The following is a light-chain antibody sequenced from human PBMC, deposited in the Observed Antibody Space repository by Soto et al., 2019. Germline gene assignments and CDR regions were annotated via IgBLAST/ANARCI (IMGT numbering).Light chain of an antibody. CDR1: QSISSW. Sequence: DIQMTQSPSTLSASVGDRVTITCRASQSISSWLAWYQQKPGKAPKLLIYTASSVESGVPSRFSGGGSGKEFTLTISSRQSDDFATYYCQQYNTYPWTFGQGTKVEIK. J-gene: IGKJ1*01. CDR2: TAS. CDR3: QQYNTYPWT. V-gene: IGKV1-5*03.